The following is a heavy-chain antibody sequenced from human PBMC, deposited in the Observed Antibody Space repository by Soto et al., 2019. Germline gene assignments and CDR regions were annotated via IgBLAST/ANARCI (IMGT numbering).Heavy chain of an antibody. V-gene: IGHV3-53*01. CDR1: GFNLSSNY. Sequence: GGSLRLSCTASGFNLSSNYMSWVRQAPGKGLEWVSVIYRGGSTYYADSVKGRFIISRDSSKNTLYLQMNSLRAEDTAVYYCARDIGSSGWYRDFDYWGQGTLVTVSS. D-gene: IGHD6-19*01. J-gene: IGHJ4*02. CDR3: ARDIGSSGWYRDFDY. CDR2: IYRGGST.